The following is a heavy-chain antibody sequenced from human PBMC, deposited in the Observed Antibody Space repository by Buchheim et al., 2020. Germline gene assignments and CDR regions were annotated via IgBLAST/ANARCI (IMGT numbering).Heavy chain of an antibody. Sequence: EVQLVESGGGLVQPGGSLRLSCAASGFTFSSYWMSWVRQAPGKGLEWVANIKQDGSEKYYVDSVKGRFTISRDNAKNSLYLQMNSLRAEDTAVYYCARDRRITMIVVVIQRLSPAFDIWGQGT. D-gene: IGHD3-22*01. CDR3: ARDRRITMIVVVIQRLSPAFDI. CDR2: IKQDGSEK. CDR1: GFTFSSYW. V-gene: IGHV3-7*01. J-gene: IGHJ3*02.